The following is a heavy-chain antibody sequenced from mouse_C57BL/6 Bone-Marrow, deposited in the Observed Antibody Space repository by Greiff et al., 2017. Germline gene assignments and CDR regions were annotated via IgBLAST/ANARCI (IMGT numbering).Heavy chain of an antibody. Sequence: EVKLLESGAELVKPGASVKLSCTASGFNIKSYDMRWVKQRTEQGLEWIGRIDPGDGETKYAQKFQGKATITAATSSNPTYLQLSSLTSEDTAVEDCSSGGLSLCRYFDVWGTGTTVTVSS. V-gene: IGHV14-2*01. CDR1: GFNIKSYD. D-gene: IGHD6-1*01. J-gene: IGHJ1*03. CDR3: SSGGLSLCRYFDV. CDR2: IDPGDGET.